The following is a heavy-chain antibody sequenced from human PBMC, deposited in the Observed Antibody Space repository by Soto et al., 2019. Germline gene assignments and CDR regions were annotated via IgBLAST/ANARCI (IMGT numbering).Heavy chain of an antibody. D-gene: IGHD3-22*01. CDR2: ISGSGGST. Sequence: GGSLRLSCAASGFTFSSYAMSWVRQAPGKGLEWVSAISGSGGSTYYADSVKGRFTISRDNSKNTLYLQMNSLRAEDTAVCYCALFTAPYYYDSSGSEDLDYWGQGTLVPVSS. CDR1: GFTFSSYA. V-gene: IGHV3-23*01. CDR3: ALFTAPYYYDSSGSEDLDY. J-gene: IGHJ4*02.